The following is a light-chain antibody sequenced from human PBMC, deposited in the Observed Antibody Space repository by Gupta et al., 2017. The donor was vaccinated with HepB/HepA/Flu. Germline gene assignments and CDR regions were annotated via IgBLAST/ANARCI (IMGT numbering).Light chain of an antibody. V-gene: IGKV3-15*01. CDR3: QQYKNWPGT. Sequence: EVVMTQSPGTLSVSPGERATLSCRASQPVNTNLAWYQQKPGQAPRLLIHRVSNRATDIPDRFSGSGSETEFTLTISSLQSEDFALYYCQQYKNWPGTFGQGTKVEI. J-gene: IGKJ1*01. CDR1: QPVNTN. CDR2: RVS.